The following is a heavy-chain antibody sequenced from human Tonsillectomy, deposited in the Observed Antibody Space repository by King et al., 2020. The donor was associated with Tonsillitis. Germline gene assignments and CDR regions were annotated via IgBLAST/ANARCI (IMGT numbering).Heavy chain of an antibody. Sequence: VQLVESGGGLVQPGGSLRLSCAASGFTFNTYWMTWVRQARGKGLEWVASIKRGGNDKFYVASVKGRFTISRDDANNFLYLQMNSVRVDDTAVYYCTAHGANYSPFDCGQGTLVTVSS. CDR2: IKRGGNDK. J-gene: IGHJ4*02. CDR3: TAHGANYSPFD. CDR1: GFTFNTYW. D-gene: IGHD4/OR15-4a*01. V-gene: IGHV3-7*01.